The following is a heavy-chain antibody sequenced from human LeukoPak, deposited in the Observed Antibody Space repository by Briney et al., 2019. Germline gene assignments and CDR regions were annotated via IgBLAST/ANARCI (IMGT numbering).Heavy chain of an antibody. CDR3: ARLVDTAMVPHSGYFDY. Sequence: GESLKISCKGSGYSFTSYWIGWVRQMPGKGLEWMGIIYPGDSETRYSPSFQGQVTISADKSISTAYLQWSSLKASDTAMYYCARLVDTAMVPHSGYFDYWGQGTLVTVSS. CDR2: IYPGDSET. J-gene: IGHJ4*02. V-gene: IGHV5-51*01. CDR1: GYSFTSYW. D-gene: IGHD5-18*01.